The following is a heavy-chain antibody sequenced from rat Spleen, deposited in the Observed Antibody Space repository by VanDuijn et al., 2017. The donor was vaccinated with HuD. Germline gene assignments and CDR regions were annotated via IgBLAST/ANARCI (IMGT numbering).Heavy chain of an antibody. D-gene: IGHD1-1*01. J-gene: IGHJ1*01. CDR2: IIYDGSST. CDR1: GLSFSNYD. Sequence: EVQLVESGGGLVQPGRSMKLSCAASGLSFSNYDMAWVRQAPTKGLEWVASIIYDGSSTYYRDSVKGRFTISRDNAKSTLYLQMDSLRSEDTATYYCASPGTTYYYGWYFDFWGPGTMVTVSS. CDR3: ASPGTTYYYGWYFDF. V-gene: IGHV5-25*01.